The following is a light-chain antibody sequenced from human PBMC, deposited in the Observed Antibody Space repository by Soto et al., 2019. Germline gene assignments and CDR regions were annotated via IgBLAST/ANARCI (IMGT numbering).Light chain of an antibody. CDR1: QSIRSS. Sequence: IQVPQSPSSLSASIGDTVTISCRASQSIRSSLNWYQKKPGKAPNLLIYAASSLQSGVPSRFSGSGSGTAFTLPLSCPQPDYFPPFCCLQSHSPPRTFGQGTK. V-gene: IGKV1-39*01. CDR2: AAS. J-gene: IGKJ1*01. CDR3: LQSHSPPRT.